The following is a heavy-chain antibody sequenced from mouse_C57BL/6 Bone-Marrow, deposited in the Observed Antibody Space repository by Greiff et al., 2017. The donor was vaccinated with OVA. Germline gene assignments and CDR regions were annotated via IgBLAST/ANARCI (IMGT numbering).Heavy chain of an antibody. D-gene: IGHD1-1*01. CDR1: GFTFSDYG. V-gene: IGHV5-17*01. CDR2: ISSGSSTI. J-gene: IGHJ3*01. Sequence: DVKLVESGGGLVKPGGSLKLSCAASGFTFSDYGMHWVRQAPEKGLEWVAYISSGSSTIYYADTVKGRFTISRDNAKNTLFLQMTSLRSEDTAMYYCASSYYYGSSYAWFAYWGQGTLVTVSA. CDR3: ASSYYYGSSYAWFAY.